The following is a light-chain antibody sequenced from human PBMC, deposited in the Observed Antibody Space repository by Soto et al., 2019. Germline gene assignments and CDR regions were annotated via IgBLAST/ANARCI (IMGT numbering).Light chain of an antibody. Sequence: DIQMTQSPSSLSASVEDRVTITCQASQDISSYLNWFQQKPGKAPNLLIFDASKWQTGVPSRFSGSGSGTDFTFTISGLQPEDIATYYCQQYDNLLAPTFGGGTRVDI. J-gene: IGKJ4*01. CDR2: DAS. CDR3: QQYDNLLAPT. CDR1: QDISSY. V-gene: IGKV1-33*01.